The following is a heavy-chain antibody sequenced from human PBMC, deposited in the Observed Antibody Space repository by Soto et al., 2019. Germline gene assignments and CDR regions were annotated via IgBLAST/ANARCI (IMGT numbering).Heavy chain of an antibody. V-gene: IGHV5-51*01. CDR3: FRGGVTSRTFDY. J-gene: IGHJ4*02. Sequence: GESLKISCKASGYIIKNYWIGWVRQMPGQGLEWMGIIFPDDSDTRYSPSFQGHVTISVDRSISTAYVQWSSLKASDSAIYYCFRGGVTSRTFDYWGQGTLVTVSS. D-gene: IGHD3-16*01. CDR2: IFPDDSDT. CDR1: GYIIKNYW.